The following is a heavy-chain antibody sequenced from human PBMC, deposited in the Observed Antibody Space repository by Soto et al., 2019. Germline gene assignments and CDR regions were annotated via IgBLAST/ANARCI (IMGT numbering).Heavy chain of an antibody. J-gene: IGHJ4*02. CDR1: GYTFSNYG. CDR3: ASKSGQLPYCLDY. CDR2: ISAYNGKT. V-gene: IGHV1-18*01. D-gene: IGHD1-26*01. Sequence: ASVKVSCKASGYTFSNYGISWVRQAPGQGLEWMGWISAYNGKTNYAQKLQGRVTMTTVTSTSKAYMALRSLRSDDTAVYYCASKSGQLPYCLDYWGQGSLVTVSS.